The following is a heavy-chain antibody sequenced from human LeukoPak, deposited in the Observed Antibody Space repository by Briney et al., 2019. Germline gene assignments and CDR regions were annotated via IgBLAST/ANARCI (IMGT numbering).Heavy chain of an antibody. D-gene: IGHD3-10*01. Sequence: PGRSLRLSCAASGFTFSSYGMHWVRQAPGKGLEWVAVIWYDGSNKYYADSVKGRFTISRDNSKNTLYLQMNSLRAEDTAVYYCAKTMVRGEYYFDYWGQGTLVTVSS. V-gene: IGHV3-33*06. CDR1: GFTFSSYG. CDR3: AKTMVRGEYYFDY. CDR2: IWYDGSNK. J-gene: IGHJ4*02.